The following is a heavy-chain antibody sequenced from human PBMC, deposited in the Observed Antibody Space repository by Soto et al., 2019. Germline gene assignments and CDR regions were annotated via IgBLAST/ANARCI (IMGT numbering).Heavy chain of an antibody. CDR1: GDTFTFYS. D-gene: IGHD3-10*01. Sequence: QVQLVQSGAEVKKPGSSVRVSCKASGDTFTFYSINWVRQAPGLGLEWMGRINPILSMSNYAQRFQGRVTTTADKSTSTAYMALSSLRSEDTAMYYCASSYGSGYRAFDYWGQGALVPVSS. V-gene: IGHV1-69*02. CDR3: ASSYGSGYRAFDY. CDR2: INPILSMS. J-gene: IGHJ4*02.